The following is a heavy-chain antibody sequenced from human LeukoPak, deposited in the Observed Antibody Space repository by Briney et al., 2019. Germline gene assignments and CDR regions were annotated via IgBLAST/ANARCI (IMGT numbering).Heavy chain of an antibody. D-gene: IGHD3-22*01. Sequence: ASVKVSCKVSGYTLTELSMHWVRQAPGKGLEWMGGFDPEDGETIYAQKFQGRVTMTEDTSTDTAYMELSSLRSEDTAVYYCATVGVSSADFDYWGQGTLVTVPS. V-gene: IGHV1-24*01. CDR2: FDPEDGET. CDR3: ATVGVSSADFDY. J-gene: IGHJ4*02. CDR1: GYTLTELS.